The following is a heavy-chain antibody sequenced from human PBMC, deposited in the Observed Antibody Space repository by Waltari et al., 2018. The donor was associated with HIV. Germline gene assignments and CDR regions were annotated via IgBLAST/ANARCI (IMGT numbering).Heavy chain of an antibody. D-gene: IGHD6-25*01. J-gene: IGHJ4*02. V-gene: IGHV3-7*03. Sequence: VESGGGLVEPGGSLTLSCRTSGFTFHQYSMNWVRRRPGAGLEWVASLKRDGTAPSYGDATEGRFTISRDNSANSVFLHIDRLKVEDTARYFCVRDDPGYLPIDYWGQGTVVTV. CDR1: GFTFHQYS. CDR2: LKRDGTAP. CDR3: VRDDPGYLPIDY.